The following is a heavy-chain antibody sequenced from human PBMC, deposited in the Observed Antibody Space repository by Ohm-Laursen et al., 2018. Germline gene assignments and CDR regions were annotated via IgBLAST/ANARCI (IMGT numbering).Heavy chain of an antibody. J-gene: IGHJ4*02. D-gene: IGHD1-26*01. V-gene: IGHV3-7*01. Sequence: SLRLSCAASGFTFSTHYMTWVRQAPGKGLEWVAKIDPDGSGKYYVDSVKGRFTISRDNSKNTLYLQMNSLRAEDTAVYYCARDQWELPDYWGQGTLVTVSS. CDR1: GFTFSTHY. CDR3: ARDQWELPDY. CDR2: IDPDGSGK.